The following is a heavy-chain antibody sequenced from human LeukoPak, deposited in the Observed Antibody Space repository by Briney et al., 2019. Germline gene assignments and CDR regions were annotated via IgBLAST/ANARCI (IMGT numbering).Heavy chain of an antibody. CDR3: ARDGMELRYFDWLSNYFDY. CDR1: GYSISSGYY. CDR2: IYHSGST. J-gene: IGHJ4*02. D-gene: IGHD3-9*01. Sequence: PSETLSLTCTVSGYSISSGYYWGWIRQPPGKGLEWIGSIYHSGSTYYNPSLKSRVTISVDTSKNQFSLKLSSVTAADTAVYYCARDGMELRYFDWLSNYFDYWGQGTLVTVSS. V-gene: IGHV4-38-2*02.